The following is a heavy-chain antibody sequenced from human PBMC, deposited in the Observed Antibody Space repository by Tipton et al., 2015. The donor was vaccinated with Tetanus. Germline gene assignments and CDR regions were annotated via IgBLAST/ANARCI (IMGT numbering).Heavy chain of an antibody. CDR3: ARGYNGYDILTAYPHYFDS. CDR2: IHPSGST. J-gene: IGHJ4*02. D-gene: IGHD3-9*01. V-gene: IGHV4-34*01. Sequence: TLSLTCAVYGGSFSGYYCSWIRQSPGRGLEWIGEIHPSGSTYYNPSFTSRITLSQDTSKNQFSLKLSSVTAADTAVYYCARGYNGYDILTAYPHYFDSWGQGTLVTVSS. CDR1: GGSFSGYY.